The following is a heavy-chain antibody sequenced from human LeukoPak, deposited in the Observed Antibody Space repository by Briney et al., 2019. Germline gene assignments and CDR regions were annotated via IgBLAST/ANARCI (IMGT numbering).Heavy chain of an antibody. CDR3: ARDAQRGFDYSNSLEN. CDR1: GFTFNHYG. CDR2: IWSDGTNQ. Sequence: PGRSLRLSCAAAGFTFNHYGMHWVRRAPGKGLEWVAVIWSDGTNQYYADSVKGRFTISRDDSGNTVYLQMNSLRPEDTGVYYCARDAQRGFDYSNSLENWGQGTPVTVST. V-gene: IGHV3-33*01. D-gene: IGHD4-11*01. J-gene: IGHJ4*02.